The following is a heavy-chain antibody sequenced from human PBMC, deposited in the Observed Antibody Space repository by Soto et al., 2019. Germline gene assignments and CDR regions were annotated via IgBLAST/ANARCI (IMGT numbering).Heavy chain of an antibody. J-gene: IGHJ4*02. CDR2: IYYSGST. CDR3: ARDYDFWSGYAQYYFDY. V-gene: IGHV4-39*02. D-gene: IGHD3-3*01. CDR1: GGSISSSSYY. Sequence: QLQLQESGPGLVKPSETLSLTCTVSGGSISSSSYYWGWIRQPPGKGLEWIGSIYYSGSTYYNPSLRGRVTISVDTSKNQFSLKLSSVTAADTAVYYCARDYDFWSGYAQYYFDYWGQGTLVTVSS.